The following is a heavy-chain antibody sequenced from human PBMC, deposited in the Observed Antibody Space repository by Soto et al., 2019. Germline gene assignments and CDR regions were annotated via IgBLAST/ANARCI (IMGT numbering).Heavy chain of an antibody. D-gene: IGHD3-22*01. CDR2: ISYDGSNK. CDR3: AKAYYDSSGLIDY. J-gene: IGHJ4*02. CDR1: GFTFSSYG. V-gene: IGHV3-30*18. Sequence: ESGGGVVQPGRSLRLSCAASGFTFSSYGMHWVRQAPGKGLEWVAVISYDGSNKYYADSVKGRFTISRDNSKNTLYLQMNSLRAEDTAVYYCAKAYYDSSGLIDYWGQGTLVTVSS.